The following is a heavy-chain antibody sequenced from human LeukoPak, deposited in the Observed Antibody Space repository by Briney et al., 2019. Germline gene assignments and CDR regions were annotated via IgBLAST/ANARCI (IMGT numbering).Heavy chain of an antibody. Sequence: SQTLSLTCIVSGGPISGGPYYWTWIPRHPGRGLEWIGYIYYTGGTYYNPSLKSRLTISLDTSKSQFSLKLSSVTAADTAVYYCARGPKGSIDYWGQGTLVTVSS. V-gene: IGHV4-31*03. CDR1: GGPISGGPYY. J-gene: IGHJ4*02. CDR3: ARGPKGSIDY. CDR2: IYYTGGT.